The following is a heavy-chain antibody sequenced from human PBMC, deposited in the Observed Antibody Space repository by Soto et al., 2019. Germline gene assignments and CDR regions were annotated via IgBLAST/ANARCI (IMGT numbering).Heavy chain of an antibody. CDR2: ISYDGSNK. V-gene: IGHV3-30*18. CDR3: AKDHNWNYGSYFDY. D-gene: IGHD1-7*01. CDR1: GFTFSSYG. J-gene: IGHJ4*02. Sequence: GGSLRLSCAASGFTFSSYGMHWVRQAPGKGLEWVAVISYDGSNKYYADSVKGRFTISRDNSKNTLYLQMNSLRAEDTAVYYCAKDHNWNYGSYFDYWGQGTLVTVSS.